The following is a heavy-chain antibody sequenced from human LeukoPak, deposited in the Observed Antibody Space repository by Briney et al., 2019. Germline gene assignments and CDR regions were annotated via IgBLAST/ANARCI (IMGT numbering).Heavy chain of an antibody. CDR3: ARQHYYDSSGSLLLWDY. D-gene: IGHD3-22*01. CDR2: INPNSGGT. J-gene: IGHJ4*02. Sequence: GASVKVSCKASGYTFTGYYMHWVRQAPGQGLEWMGRINPNSGGTNYAQKFQGRVTMTRDTSISTAYMELSRLRSDDTAVYYCARQHYYDSSGSLLLWDYWGQGILVTVSS. V-gene: IGHV1-2*06. CDR1: GYTFTGYY.